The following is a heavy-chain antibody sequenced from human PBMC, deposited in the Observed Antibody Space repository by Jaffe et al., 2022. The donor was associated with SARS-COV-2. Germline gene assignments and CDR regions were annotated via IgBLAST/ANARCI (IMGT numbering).Heavy chain of an antibody. J-gene: IGHJ4*02. CDR3: ARDLNNWNDGAGAV. V-gene: IGHV3-48*03. CDR1: GFTFSSYE. D-gene: IGHD1-1*01. Sequence: EVQLVESGGGLVQPGGSLRLSCAASGFTFSSYEMNWVRQAPGKGLEWVSYISSSGSTIYYADSVKGRFTISRDNAKNSLYLQMNSLRAEDTAVYYCARDLNNWNDGAGAVWGQGTLVTVSS. CDR2: ISSSGSTI.